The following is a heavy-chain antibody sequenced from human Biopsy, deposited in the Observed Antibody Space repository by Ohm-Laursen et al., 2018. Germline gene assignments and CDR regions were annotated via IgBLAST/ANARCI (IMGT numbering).Heavy chain of an antibody. CDR1: GFDFNLYE. CDR3: ARLNSGTYDTSDL. CDR2: IYGGGSPV. V-gene: IGHV3-48*03. Sequence: PRLSCSASGFDFNLYEMTWVRQAPGKGMEWISYIYGGGSPVSYADSVKGRFTISRDNAQKPLYLHMNSLRAEDTAIYYCARLNSGTYDTSDLWGQGTMVIVSS. J-gene: IGHJ3*01. D-gene: IGHD1-26*01.